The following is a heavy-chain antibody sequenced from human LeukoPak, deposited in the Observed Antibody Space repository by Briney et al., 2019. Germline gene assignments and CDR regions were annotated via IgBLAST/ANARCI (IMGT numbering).Heavy chain of an antibody. CDR3: AKHSGIAPYYYDSSGYYYPFDY. Sequence: PGGSLRLSCAASGVTLSSYAMSWVRQAPGKGLEWVSAISGSGGSTYYADSVKGRFTISRDNSKNTLYLQMNSLRAEDTAVYYCAKHSGIAPYYYDSSGYYYPFDYWGQGTLVTVSS. J-gene: IGHJ4*02. CDR1: GVTLSSYA. CDR2: ISGSGGST. V-gene: IGHV3-23*01. D-gene: IGHD3-22*01.